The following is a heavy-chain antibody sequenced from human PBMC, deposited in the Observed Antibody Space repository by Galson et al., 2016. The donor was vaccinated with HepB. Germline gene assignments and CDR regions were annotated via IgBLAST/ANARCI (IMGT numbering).Heavy chain of an antibody. CDR3: ARDPRKTRYQLLEVYYYYYGMDV. D-gene: IGHD2-2*01. CDR2: INPYNGNT. V-gene: IGHV1-18*01. CDR1: GYTFTSYG. Sequence: SVKVSCKASGYTFTSYGISWVRQAPGQGLEWMGWINPYNGNTNYAQKLQGRVTMTTDTSTSTAYMGLRSLRSDDTAVYYCARDPRKTRYQLLEVYYYYYGMDVWGQGTTVTVSS. J-gene: IGHJ6*02.